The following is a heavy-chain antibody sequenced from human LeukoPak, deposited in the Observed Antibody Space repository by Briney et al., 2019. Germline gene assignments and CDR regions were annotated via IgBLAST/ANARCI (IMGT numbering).Heavy chain of an antibody. J-gene: IGHJ4*02. Sequence: PSETLSLTCAVYGGSFSGYYWSWIRQPPGKGLEWIGEINHSGSTNYNPSLKSRVTISVDTSKNQFSLKLSSVTAADTAVYYCARVGTRPISRRGQGTLVTVSS. D-gene: IGHD3-10*01. CDR3: ARVGTRPISR. CDR2: INHSGST. V-gene: IGHV4-34*01. CDR1: GGSFSGYY.